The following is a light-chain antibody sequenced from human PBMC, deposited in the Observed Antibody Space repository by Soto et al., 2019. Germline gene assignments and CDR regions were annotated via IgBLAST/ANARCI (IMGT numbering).Light chain of an antibody. CDR3: SSYTTSSTVV. Sequence: QSALTQPASVSGSPGQSITISCTGTSSDVGFYNYVSWYQQHPGKAPQVMIYEVSHRPSGVSNRFSASKSGNTASLTISGLQAEDEADYYCSSYTTSSTVVFGGGTKLTVL. J-gene: IGLJ2*01. CDR2: EVS. V-gene: IGLV2-14*01. CDR1: SSDVGFYNY.